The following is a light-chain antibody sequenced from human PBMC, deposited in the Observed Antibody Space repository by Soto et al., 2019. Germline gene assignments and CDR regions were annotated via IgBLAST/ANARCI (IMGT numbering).Light chain of an antibody. J-gene: IGKJ5*01. CDR1: QGINSY. CDR2: AAS. CDR3: QRLNSYPIT. Sequence: DIQLTQSPSFLSASVGDRVTITCRASQGINSYLAWYQQKPGKAPKLLISAASTLQSGVPSRFSGSGSGTECTLTISSLQPEDFATYYCQRLNSYPITFCQGTRLEIK. V-gene: IGKV1-9*01.